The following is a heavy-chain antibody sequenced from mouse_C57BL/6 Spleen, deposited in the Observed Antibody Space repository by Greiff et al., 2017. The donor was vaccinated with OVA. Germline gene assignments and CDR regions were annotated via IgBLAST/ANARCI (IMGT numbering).Heavy chain of an antibody. CDR2: INPSSGYT. J-gene: IGHJ4*01. D-gene: IGHD1-1*01. CDR3: ARWRDYGSSYGYAMDY. V-gene: IGHV1-4*01. Sequence: VQGVESGAELARPGASVKMSCKASGYTFTSYTMHWVKQRPGQGLEWIGYINPSSGYTKYNQKFKDKATLTADKSSSTAYMQLSSLTSEDSAVYYCARWRDYGSSYGYAMDYWGQGTSVTVSS. CDR1: GYTFTSYT.